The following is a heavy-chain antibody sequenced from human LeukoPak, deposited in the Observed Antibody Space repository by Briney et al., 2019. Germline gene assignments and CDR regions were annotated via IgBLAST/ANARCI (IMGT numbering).Heavy chain of an antibody. CDR3: AKGRYCSSTSCYSTAFDI. D-gene: IGHD2-2*02. J-gene: IGHJ3*02. Sequence: GGSLRLSCAASGFTFSSYSMNWVRQAPGKGLEWVAFIRYDGSNKYYADSVKGRFTISRDNSKNTLYLQMNSLRAEDTAVYYCAKGRYCSSTSCYSTAFDIWGQGTMVTVSS. CDR2: IRYDGSNK. CDR1: GFTFSSYS. V-gene: IGHV3-30*02.